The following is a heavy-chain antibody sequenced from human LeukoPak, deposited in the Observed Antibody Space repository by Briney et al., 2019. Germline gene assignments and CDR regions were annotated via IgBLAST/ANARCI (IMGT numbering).Heavy chain of an antibody. V-gene: IGHV1-69*04. J-gene: IGHJ5*02. CDR1: GGTFSSYA. Sequence: ASVKVSCKASGGTFSSYAISWVRQAPGQGLEWMGRIIPILGIANYAQKFQGRVTITADKSTSTAYMELSSLRSEDTAVYYCATRTAPGCSSVGFDPWGQGTLVTVSS. CDR3: ATRTAPGCSSVGFDP. CDR2: IIPILGIA. D-gene: IGHD6-19*01.